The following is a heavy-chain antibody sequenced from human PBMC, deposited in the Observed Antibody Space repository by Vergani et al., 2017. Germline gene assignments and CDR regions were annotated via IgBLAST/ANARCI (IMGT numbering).Heavy chain of an antibody. D-gene: IGHD3-22*01. J-gene: IGHJ1*01. CDR2: ISGSGGST. V-gene: IGHV3-23*01. CDR1: GFTFSSYA. CDR3: AKDPSWYHESSCYYRTRKYFQH. Sequence: EVQLLESGGGLVQPGGSLRLSCAASGFTFSSYAMSWVRQAPGKGLEWVSAISGSGGSTYYADSVKGRFTISRDNSKNTLYLQMNSLRAEDTAVYYCAKDPSWYHESSCYYRTRKYFQHLGQGPLVTVSS.